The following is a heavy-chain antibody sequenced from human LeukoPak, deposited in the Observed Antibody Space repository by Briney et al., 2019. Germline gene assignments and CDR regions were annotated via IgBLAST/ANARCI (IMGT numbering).Heavy chain of an antibody. CDR1: GFTFSSYG. CDR2: IWYDGSNK. V-gene: IGHV3-33*03. Sequence: GGSLRLSCAASGFTFSSYGMHWVRQAPGKGLEWVAVIWYDGSNKYYADSVKGRFTISRDNSKNPLYLQMNSLRTEDTALYYCATWALYRGLDVWGQGTTVTVSS. CDR3: ATWALYRGLDV. D-gene: IGHD1-26*01. J-gene: IGHJ6*02.